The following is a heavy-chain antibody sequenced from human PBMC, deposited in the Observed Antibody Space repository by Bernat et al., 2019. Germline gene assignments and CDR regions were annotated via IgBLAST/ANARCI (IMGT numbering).Heavy chain of an antibody. V-gene: IGHV3-74*03. Sequence: EVQLVESGGDLVQPGGSLRLSCVASGFTFSSHWMQWVRQAPGKGPVWVSHIYSDGSATEYADSVKGRFSISRDNAKNTVYLQKNSLRAEDTAVYYCASLDCNDYTCNDFWGQGTLVTVSA. D-gene: IGHD3-16*01. J-gene: IGHJ4*02. CDR3: ASLDCNDYTCNDF. CDR2: IYSDGSAT. CDR1: GFTFSSHW.